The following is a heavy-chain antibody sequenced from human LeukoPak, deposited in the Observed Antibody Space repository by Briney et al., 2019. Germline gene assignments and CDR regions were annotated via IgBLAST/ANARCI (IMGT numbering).Heavy chain of an antibody. V-gene: IGHV4-34*01. J-gene: IGHJ3*02. D-gene: IGHD3-10*01. CDR1: GGSFSGYY. CDR2: INHSGST. Sequence: SETLSLTCAVYGGSFSGYYWSWIRQPPGKGLEWIGEINHSGSTNYNPSLKSRVTISVDTSKNQFSLKLSSVTAADTAVYYCARGPYITMVRGAAFDIWGQGIMVTVSS. CDR3: ARGPYITMVRGAAFDI.